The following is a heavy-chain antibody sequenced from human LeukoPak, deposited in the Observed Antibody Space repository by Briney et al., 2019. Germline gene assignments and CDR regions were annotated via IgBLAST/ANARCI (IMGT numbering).Heavy chain of an antibody. CDR3: AKSYFGSGNYYSLLVYYFDY. D-gene: IGHD3-10*01. CDR2: ISSDGNNK. V-gene: IGHV3-30*18. J-gene: IGHJ4*02. CDR1: GFTFSNYG. Sequence: GGSLRLSCVASGFTFSNYGLHWVRQAPGKGLEWVAVISSDGNNKYYADSVKGRFTISRDNPKNTLYLQMNSLRTEDTAVYYCAKSYFGSGNYYSLLVYYFDYWGRGTLVTVSS.